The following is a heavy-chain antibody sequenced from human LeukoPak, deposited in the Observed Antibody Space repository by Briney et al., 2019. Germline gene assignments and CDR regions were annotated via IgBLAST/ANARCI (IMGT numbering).Heavy chain of an antibody. CDR3: ARRGYSDSSGYDY. D-gene: IGHD3-22*01. V-gene: IGHV3-21*01. J-gene: IGHJ4*02. Sequence: KPGGSLRLSCAASGFTFDDYAMHWVRQAPGKGLEWVSSISGDSTDIYYANSVMGRSTISRDNAKNSLFLQINSLRAEDTAIYYCARRGYSDSSGYDYWGQGTLVTVSS. CDR1: GFTFDDYA. CDR2: ISGDSTDI.